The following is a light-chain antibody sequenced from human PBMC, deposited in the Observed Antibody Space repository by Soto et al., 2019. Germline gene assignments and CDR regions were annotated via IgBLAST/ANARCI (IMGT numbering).Light chain of an antibody. CDR1: QSVSSNY. J-gene: IGKJ1*01. V-gene: IGKV3-20*01. CDR3: QQYGSSPRT. CDR2: GAS. Sequence: EIVLTQSPGTLSLSPGERATLSCRASQSVSSNYLAWYQQKPGQAPKLLIYGASSRATGIPDRFSGSGSWTDFILTISRLEPEDFAVYYCQQYGSSPRTFGQGTKVEIK.